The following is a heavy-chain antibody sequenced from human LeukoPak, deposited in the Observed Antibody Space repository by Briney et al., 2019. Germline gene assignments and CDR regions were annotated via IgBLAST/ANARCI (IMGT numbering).Heavy chain of an antibody. Sequence: GGSLRLSCAASGFTFSSYAMSWVRQAPGKGLEWVSAISGSGGSTYYADSVKGRFTISRDNSKNTLYLQMNSLRAEDTAVYYCANLPRDYSSSWYYFDYWGQGTLVTASS. CDR3: ANLPRDYSSSWYYFDY. J-gene: IGHJ4*02. CDR2: ISGSGGST. V-gene: IGHV3-23*01. CDR1: GFTFSSYA. D-gene: IGHD6-13*01.